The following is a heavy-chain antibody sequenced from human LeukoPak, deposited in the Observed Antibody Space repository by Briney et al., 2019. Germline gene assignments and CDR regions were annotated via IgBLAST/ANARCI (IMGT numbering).Heavy chain of an antibody. CDR1: GFTFSTYG. CDR2: IGYDGTNK. V-gene: IGHV3-33*01. J-gene: IGHJ4*02. CDR3: ARAVGPFDY. Sequence: GGSLRLSCAASGFTFSTYGMHWVRQAPGRGLEWVAVIGYDGTNKYYGDSVKGRFTISKDNSKNTLYLQMNSLRAEDTAVYYCARAVGPFDYWGQGTLVAGSS.